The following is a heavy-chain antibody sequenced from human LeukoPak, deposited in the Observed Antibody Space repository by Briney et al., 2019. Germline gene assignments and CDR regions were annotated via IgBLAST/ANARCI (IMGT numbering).Heavy chain of an antibody. Sequence: ASVKVSCKASGYTFTRYGISWVRQAPGQGLEWMGWISAYNGNTNYAQKLQGRVTMTTDTSTSTAYTELRSLISDDTAVYYCARGATSITMVRGGTVDYFDYWGQGTLVTVSS. D-gene: IGHD3-10*01. CDR2: ISAYNGNT. V-gene: IGHV1-18*01. CDR3: ARGATSITMVRGGTVDYFDY. J-gene: IGHJ4*02. CDR1: GYTFTRYG.